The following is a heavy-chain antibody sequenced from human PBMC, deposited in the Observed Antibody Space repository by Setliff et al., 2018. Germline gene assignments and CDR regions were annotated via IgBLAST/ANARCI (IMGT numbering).Heavy chain of an antibody. V-gene: IGHV4-39*01. D-gene: IGHD5-12*01. CDR2: VYYSGSI. Sequence: LSLTCTVSGGSNSDSHYYWGWFRQPPGMRPEWIGTVYYSGSIYYNPSLKSRVTLFVDTSKDQFSLRLTSMTAADTAVYYCARQVEMATIAFDVWGQGTMVTVSS. J-gene: IGHJ3*01. CDR3: ARQVEMATIAFDV. CDR1: GGSNSDSHYY.